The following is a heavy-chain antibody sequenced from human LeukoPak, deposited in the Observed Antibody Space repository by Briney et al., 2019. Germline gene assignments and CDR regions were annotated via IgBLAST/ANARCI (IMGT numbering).Heavy chain of an antibody. Sequence: PGGSLRLSCAASGFTFSSYGMHWVRQAPGKGLEWVAVISYDGNNKYYADSVKGRFTISRDNSKNTLYLQMNSLRAVDTAVYYCAKGSSHNWNSPFEYWGQGTLVTVSS. D-gene: IGHD1-7*01. CDR3: AKGSSHNWNSPFEY. CDR1: GFTFSSYG. CDR2: ISYDGNNK. J-gene: IGHJ4*02. V-gene: IGHV3-30*18.